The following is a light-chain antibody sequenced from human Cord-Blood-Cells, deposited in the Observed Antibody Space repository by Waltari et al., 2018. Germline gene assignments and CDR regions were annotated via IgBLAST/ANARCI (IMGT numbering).Light chain of an antibody. CDR1: QSISSW. J-gene: IGKJ1*01. Sequence: DIQMTQSPSTLSASVGDRVTITCRASQSISSWLAWYQQKPGKAPKLLIYDASSLESGVPSRFSLSGSGTEFTLPISSLQPEDFATYYCQQYNSYSGTFGQGTKVEIK. CDR3: QQYNSYSGT. V-gene: IGKV1-5*01. CDR2: DAS.